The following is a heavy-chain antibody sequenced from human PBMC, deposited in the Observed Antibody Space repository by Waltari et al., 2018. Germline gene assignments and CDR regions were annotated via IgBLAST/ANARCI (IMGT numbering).Heavy chain of an antibody. D-gene: IGHD5-12*01. Sequence: QLQLQESGPGLMKPSETPSLTCTVSGGSISRSSYYWGWIRQSPGKGLEWIDSIYYSGTTYSNPTLESRVTISGDTSKNQFSLRLTSVTAADTAVYYCARHWKRNGYRFDPWGQGTLVTVSS. J-gene: IGHJ5*02. CDR3: ARHWKRNGYRFDP. CDR1: GGSISRSSYY. CDR2: IYYSGTT. V-gene: IGHV4-39*01.